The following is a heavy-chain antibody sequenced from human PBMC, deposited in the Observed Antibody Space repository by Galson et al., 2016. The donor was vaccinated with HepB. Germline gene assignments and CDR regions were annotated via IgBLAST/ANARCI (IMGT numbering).Heavy chain of an antibody. CDR1: GYSFTTYW. Sequence: QSGAEVKKPGESLKISCKASGYSFTTYWIGWVRQMPGKGLEWMGKIDPSDSYTNCSPSFQGHVTISADKSISTAYLQWSSLKASDTAMYYCARGKSGSSDYWGQGTLVTVSS. CDR3: ARGKSGSSDY. J-gene: IGHJ4*02. V-gene: IGHV5-10-1*01. D-gene: IGHD6-6*01. CDR2: IDPSDSYT.